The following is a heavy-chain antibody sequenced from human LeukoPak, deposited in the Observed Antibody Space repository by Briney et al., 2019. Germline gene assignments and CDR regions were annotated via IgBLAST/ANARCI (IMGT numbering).Heavy chain of an antibody. CDR1: GFTFSSYS. CDR2: IISSSSSM. D-gene: IGHD6-13*01. J-gene: IGHJ4*02. V-gene: IGHV3-21*01. CDR3: ARSAAGPFDY. Sequence: GGSLRLSCAASGFTFSSYSMNWIRQPPGKGLEWVSSIISSSSSMYYADSVKGRFTVSRDNSKNSLYLQMNSLRAEDTAVYYCARSAAGPFDYWGQGTLVTVSS.